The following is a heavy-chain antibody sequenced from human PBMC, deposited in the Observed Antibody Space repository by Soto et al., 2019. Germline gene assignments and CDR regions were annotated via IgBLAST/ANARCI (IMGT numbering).Heavy chain of an antibody. D-gene: IGHD3-10*01. V-gene: IGHV3-23*01. CDR1: GFTFSSYA. Sequence: EVQLLESGGGLVQPGGSLRLSCAASGFTFSSYAMSWVRQAPGKGLEWVSAISGSGGSTYYADSVKGRFTISRDNSKNTLYLQMNSLRAEDTAVYYCASLLRGDYYYYYMDVWGKGTTVTVSS. J-gene: IGHJ6*03. CDR2: ISGSGGST. CDR3: ASLLRGDYYYYYMDV.